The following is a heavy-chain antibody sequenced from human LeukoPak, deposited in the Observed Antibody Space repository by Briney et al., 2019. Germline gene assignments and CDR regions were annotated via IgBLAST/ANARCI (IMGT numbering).Heavy chain of an antibody. Sequence: GGSLRLSCAASGFTFSSYGMSWVRQAPGKGLEWVSAISGSGGSTYYADSVKGRFTISRDNSKNTLYLQMNSLRAEDTAVYYCAKSEAHYDFWSGLVKWGQGTLVTVSS. J-gene: IGHJ4*02. D-gene: IGHD3-3*01. CDR3: AKSEAHYDFWSGLVK. CDR1: GFTFSSYG. V-gene: IGHV3-23*01. CDR2: ISGSGGST.